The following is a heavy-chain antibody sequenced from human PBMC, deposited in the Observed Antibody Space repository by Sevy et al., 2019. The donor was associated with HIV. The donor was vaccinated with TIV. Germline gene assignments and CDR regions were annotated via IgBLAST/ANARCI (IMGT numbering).Heavy chain of an antibody. CDR2: FDPEDGET. CDR1: GYTLTELS. J-gene: IGHJ6*02. V-gene: IGHV1-24*01. D-gene: IGHD3-10*01. CDR3: ATAVGVQGVINYGMAV. Sequence: ASVKVSCKVSGYTLTELSMHWVRQAPGKGLEWMGGFDPEDGETIYAQKFQGRVTMTEDTSTDTAYMELSSLRSAETAVYYCATAVGVQGVINYGMAVWGQGTTVTVSS.